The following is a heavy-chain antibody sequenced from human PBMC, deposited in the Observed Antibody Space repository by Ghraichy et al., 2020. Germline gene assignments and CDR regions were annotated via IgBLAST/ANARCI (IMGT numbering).Heavy chain of an antibody. J-gene: IGHJ4*02. V-gene: IGHV3-11*01. D-gene: IGHD6-6*01. CDR2: ISDSSYIK. Sequence: GESLNISCTVSGFTFTDYYMSWVRLAPGKGLEWISYISDSSYIKEYANSVKGRFTVSRDNSNNSMFLQIGNLRPEDTAIYYCARGGGILAARPFDYWGQGAMVTVSS. CDR1: GFTFTDYY. CDR3: ARGGGILAARPFDY.